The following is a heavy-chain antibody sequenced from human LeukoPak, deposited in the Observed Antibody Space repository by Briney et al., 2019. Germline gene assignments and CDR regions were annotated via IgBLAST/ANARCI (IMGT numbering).Heavy chain of an antibody. J-gene: IGHJ4*02. CDR2: ISSSSSTI. V-gene: IGHV3-48*01. CDR3: ARDSSGWYTDFDY. CDR1: GFTFSSYS. D-gene: IGHD6-19*01. Sequence: GGSLRLSCAASGFTFSSYSMNWVRQAPGKGLEWVSYISSSSSTIYYADSVKGRFTISRDNAKNSLYLQMNSLRAEDTAVYYCARDSSGWYTDFDYWGQGTLVTVSS.